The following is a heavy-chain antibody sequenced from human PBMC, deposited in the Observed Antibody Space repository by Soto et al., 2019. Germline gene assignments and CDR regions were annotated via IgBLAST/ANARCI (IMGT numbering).Heavy chain of an antibody. CDR1: GFTFDDYA. Sequence: EVQLVESGGGLVQPGRSLRLSCAASGFTFDDYAMHWVRQAPGKGLERVSGISWNSGSIGYADSVKGRFTISRDNAKNSLYLQMNSLRAEDTALYYCAKSGSSDAFDIWGQGTMVTVSS. D-gene: IGHD1-26*01. V-gene: IGHV3-9*01. J-gene: IGHJ3*02. CDR3: AKSGSSDAFDI. CDR2: ISWNSGSI.